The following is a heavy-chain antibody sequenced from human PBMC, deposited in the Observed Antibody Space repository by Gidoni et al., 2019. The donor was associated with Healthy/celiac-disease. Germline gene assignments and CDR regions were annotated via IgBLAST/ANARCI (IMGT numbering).Heavy chain of an antibody. D-gene: IGHD3-22*01. V-gene: IGHV3-23*01. Sequence: EVQLLESGGGLVQPGGSLRLSGAASGFTFSSYAMSCVRQAPGKGLEWVSAISGSGGSTYYADAVKGLFTISRDNSKNTLYLQMNSLRAEDTAVYYCAKDELGGYDSSGYYFWGQGTLVTVSS. CDR1: GFTFSSYA. J-gene: IGHJ4*02. CDR3: AKDELGGYDSSGYYF. CDR2: ISGSGGST.